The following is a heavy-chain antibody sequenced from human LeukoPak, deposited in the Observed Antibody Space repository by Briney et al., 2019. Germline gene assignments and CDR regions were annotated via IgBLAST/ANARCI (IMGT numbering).Heavy chain of an antibody. D-gene: IGHD6-13*01. Sequence: PGGSLRLSCAASGFTVSSNYMSWVRQAPGKGLEWVSVIYSGGRTYYADSVKGRFTISRDNSKNTLNLQMNSLRAEDTAVYYCARPIPADAGPFDIWGQGTMVTVSS. CDR1: GFTVSSNY. CDR3: ARPIPADAGPFDI. CDR2: IYSGGRT. J-gene: IGHJ3*02. V-gene: IGHV3-66*04.